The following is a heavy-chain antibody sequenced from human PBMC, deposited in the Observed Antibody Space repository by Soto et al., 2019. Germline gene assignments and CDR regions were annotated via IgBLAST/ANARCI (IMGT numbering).Heavy chain of an antibody. V-gene: IGHV3-23*01. D-gene: IGHD3-3*01. Sequence: GGSLRLSCAASGFTFSSYAMSWVRQAPGKGLEWVSAITGSGGSTYYADSVKGRFTISRDNSKNTLDLQMNSLRAEDTAVYYCAKDHPRITIFGVARDSRGYFDYWGQGTLVTVSS. J-gene: IGHJ4*02. CDR2: ITGSGGST. CDR1: GFTFSSYA. CDR3: AKDHPRITIFGVARDSRGYFDY.